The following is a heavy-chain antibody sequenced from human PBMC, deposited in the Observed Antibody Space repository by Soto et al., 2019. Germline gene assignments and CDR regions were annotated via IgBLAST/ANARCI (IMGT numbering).Heavy chain of an antibody. J-gene: IGHJ4*02. CDR3: ARDHPHSYGIYYFDY. CDR1: GGSISSGDYY. V-gene: IGHV4-30-4*01. Sequence: SETLSLTCTVSGGSISSGDYYWSWIRQPPGKGLEWIGYIYYSGSTYYNPSLKSRVTISVDTSKNQFSLNLSSVTAADTAVYYCARDHPHSYGIYYFDYWGQGTLVTVSS. CDR2: IYYSGST. D-gene: IGHD5-18*01.